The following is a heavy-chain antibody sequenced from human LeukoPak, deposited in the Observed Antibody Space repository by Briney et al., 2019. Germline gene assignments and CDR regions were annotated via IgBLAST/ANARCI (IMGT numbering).Heavy chain of an antibody. CDR1: GDSFSSYY. D-gene: IGHD6-13*01. J-gene: IGHJ4*01. V-gene: IGHV4-34*01. CDR2: VTHGGGT. CDR3: GGGGTIAAAGVDY. Sequence: PSETLSLTCAVYGDSFSSYYWSWIRQPPGEGLEWIGQVTHGGGTNYNPSLKSRVTISADTSRNQFSLKLSSVTAADTAVYFCGGGGTIAAAGVDYWGHGILVTVSS.